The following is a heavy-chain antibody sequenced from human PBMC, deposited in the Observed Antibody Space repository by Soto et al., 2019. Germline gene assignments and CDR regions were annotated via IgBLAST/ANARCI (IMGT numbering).Heavy chain of an antibody. J-gene: IGHJ6*02. Sequence: SVKVSCKASGGTFISYAISWVRQAPGQGLEWMGGIIPIFGTANYAQKFQGRVTITADESTSTAYMELSSLRSEDTAVYYCARDPYGSGSYSEYYYGMDVWGQGTTVTVSS. D-gene: IGHD3-10*01. CDR1: GGTFISYA. V-gene: IGHV1-69*13. CDR2: IIPIFGTA. CDR3: ARDPYGSGSYSEYYYGMDV.